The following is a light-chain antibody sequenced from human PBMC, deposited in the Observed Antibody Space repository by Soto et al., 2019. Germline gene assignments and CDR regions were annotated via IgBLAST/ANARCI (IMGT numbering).Light chain of an antibody. CDR2: HNT. CDR3: QSYDFSLSAYV. Sequence: QSVLTQPPSVSGAPGQRVTISCTGSSSSIGAGYDVHWYQQLPGTAPRLLIYHNTKRPSGVPDRFSASKSGASASLAITGLQAEDEAAYYCQSYDFSLSAYVFGTGTKLTVL. V-gene: IGLV1-40*01. J-gene: IGLJ1*01. CDR1: SSSIGAGYD.